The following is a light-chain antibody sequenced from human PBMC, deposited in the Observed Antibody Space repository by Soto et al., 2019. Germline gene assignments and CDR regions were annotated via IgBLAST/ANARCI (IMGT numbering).Light chain of an antibody. Sequence: QSVLTQPASVSGSPGQSITISCTGTSSDVGGYNYVSWYQLHPGRAPKLMIYEVSSRPSGVSNRFSGSKSDNTASLTISGLQAEDEADYYCISYTTRRVYVFGTGTKVTVL. J-gene: IGLJ1*01. V-gene: IGLV2-14*01. CDR3: ISYTTRRVYV. CDR1: SSDVGGYNY. CDR2: EVS.